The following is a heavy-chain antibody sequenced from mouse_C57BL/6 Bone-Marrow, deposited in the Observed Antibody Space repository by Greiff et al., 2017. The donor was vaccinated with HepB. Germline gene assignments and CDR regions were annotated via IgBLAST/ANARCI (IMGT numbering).Heavy chain of an antibody. J-gene: IGHJ2*01. V-gene: IGHV2-5*01. D-gene: IGHD2-4*01. CDR2: IWRGGST. CDR3: ASKGHYDYYERGFDY. Sequence: QVHVKQSGPGLVQPSQSLSITCTVSGFSLTSYGVHWVRQSPGKGLEWLGVIWRGGSTDYNAAFMSRLSITKDNSKSQVFFKMNSLQADDTAIYYCASKGHYDYYERGFDYWGQGTTLTVSS. CDR1: GFSLTSYG.